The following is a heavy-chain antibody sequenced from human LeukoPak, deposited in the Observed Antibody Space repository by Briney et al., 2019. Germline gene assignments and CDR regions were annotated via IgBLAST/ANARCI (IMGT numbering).Heavy chain of an antibody. J-gene: IGHJ4*02. Sequence: PGRSLRLSCAASGFTFDDYAMHWVRQTPGKGLEWVSGISWNCGAIGYADSVKGRFTISRDNAKNSLYLQMNSLRPEDMALYYCAKEGGGGKFYFDYWGQGTLVTVSS. CDR2: ISWNCGAI. CDR3: AKEGGGGKFYFDY. D-gene: IGHD3-16*01. V-gene: IGHV3-9*03. CDR1: GFTFDDYA.